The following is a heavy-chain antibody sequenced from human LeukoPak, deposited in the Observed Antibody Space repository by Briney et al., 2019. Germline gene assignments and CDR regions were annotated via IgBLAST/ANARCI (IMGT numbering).Heavy chain of an antibody. Sequence: ASVKVSCKASGYTFTGYYMHWVRQAPGQGLEWMGWINPNSGGTNYAQKFQGRVTMTRDTSISTAYMELSSLRSEDTAVYYCARDPGVAATGGAYYYYYMDVWGKGTTVTISS. CDR1: GYTFTGYY. V-gene: IGHV1-2*02. CDR2: INPNSGGT. CDR3: ARDPGVAATGGAYYYYYMDV. D-gene: IGHD2-15*01. J-gene: IGHJ6*03.